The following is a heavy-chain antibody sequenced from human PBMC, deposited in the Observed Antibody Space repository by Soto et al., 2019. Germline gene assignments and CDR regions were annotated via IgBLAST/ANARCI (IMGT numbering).Heavy chain of an antibody. J-gene: IGHJ5*02. D-gene: IGHD3-3*01. V-gene: IGHV4-31*03. CDR3: ARYDFWCGSHQGHNWFDP. CDR1: GGSISSGGYY. Sequence: SETLSLTCTVSGGSISSGGYYWSWIRQHPGKGLEWIGYIYYSGSTYYNPSLKSRVTISVDTSKNQFSLKLSSVTAADTAVYYCARYDFWCGSHQGHNWFDPWGQGTLVTVSS. CDR2: IYYSGST.